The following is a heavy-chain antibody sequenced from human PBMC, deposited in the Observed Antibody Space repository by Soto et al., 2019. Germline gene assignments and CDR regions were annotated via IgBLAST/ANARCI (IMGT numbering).Heavy chain of an antibody. CDR1: GYTFTSYD. V-gene: IGHV1-8*01. CDR2: MNPNSGNT. Sequence: QVQLVQSGAEVKKPGASVKVSCKASGYTFTSYDINWVRQATGQGLEWMGWMNPNSGNTGYAQKFQGRVPMTSTTSISTAYMELSSLRSEDTAGYYCARERPSYGMDVWGQGTTVTVSS. CDR3: ARERPSYGMDV. J-gene: IGHJ6*02.